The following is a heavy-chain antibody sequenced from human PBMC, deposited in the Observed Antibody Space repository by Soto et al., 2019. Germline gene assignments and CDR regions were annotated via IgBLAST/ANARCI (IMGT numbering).Heavy chain of an antibody. D-gene: IGHD3-22*01. J-gene: IGHJ4*02. CDR3: ARAGIYDSSAYYSYYFDY. CDR1: GYTFTGYY. CDR2: INPNSGGT. V-gene: IGHV1-2*02. Sequence: ASVKVSCKASGYTFTGYYMHWVRQAPGQGLEWMGWINPNSGGTNYAQKFQGRVTMTRDTSISTAYMELSRLRSDDTAVYYCARAGIYDSSAYYSYYFDYWGQGTLVTVSS.